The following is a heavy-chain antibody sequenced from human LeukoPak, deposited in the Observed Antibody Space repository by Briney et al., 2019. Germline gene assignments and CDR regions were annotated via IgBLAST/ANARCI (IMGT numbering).Heavy chain of an antibody. CDR2: IYYSGNT. CDR1: GGSISSSSYY. D-gene: IGHD5-12*01. V-gene: IGHV4-61*01. CDR3: AREARSGYEGFWSDP. J-gene: IGHJ5*02. Sequence: SETLSLTCTVSGGSISSSSYYWGWIRQPPGKGLEWIGYIYYSGNTNYNPSLKSRVTISVDTSKNQFSLELTSVTAADTAVYYCAREARSGYEGFWSDPWGQGTVVTVSS.